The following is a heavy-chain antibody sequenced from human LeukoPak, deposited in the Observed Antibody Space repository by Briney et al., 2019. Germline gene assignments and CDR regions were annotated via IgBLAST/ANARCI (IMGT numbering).Heavy chain of an antibody. V-gene: IGHV4-31*03. CDR2: IYYSGST. CDR3: ARSRPLGYCSSTSCYPTTRHHYFDY. J-gene: IGHJ4*02. D-gene: IGHD2-2*01. CDR1: GGSISSGGYY. Sequence: SETLSLTCTVSGGSISSGGYYWSWIRQHPGKGLEWIGYIYYSGSTYYNPSLKSRVTISVDTSKNQFSLKLSSVTAADTAVYYCARSRPLGYCSSTSCYPTTRHHYFDYWGREPWSPSPQ.